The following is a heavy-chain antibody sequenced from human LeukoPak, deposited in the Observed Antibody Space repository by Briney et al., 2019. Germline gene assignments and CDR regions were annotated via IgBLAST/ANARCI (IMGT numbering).Heavy chain of an antibody. Sequence: SVKVSCKASGGTFSSYAISWVRQAPGQGLEXMGGIIPIFGTENYAQKFQGRVTITADESTSTAYMELSSLRSEDTAVYYCASNGDYLNLFDYWGQGTLVTVSS. CDR1: GGTFSSYA. CDR2: IIPIFGTE. D-gene: IGHD4-17*01. J-gene: IGHJ4*02. V-gene: IGHV1-69*13. CDR3: ASNGDYLNLFDY.